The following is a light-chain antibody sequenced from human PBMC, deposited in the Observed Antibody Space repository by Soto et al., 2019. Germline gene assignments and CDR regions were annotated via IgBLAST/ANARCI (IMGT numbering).Light chain of an antibody. V-gene: IGLV1-51*01. Sequence: QSVLTQPPSVSAAPGQKVTISCSGSSSNIGNNYVSWFQQLPGTAPKLLIYDSNKRPSGIPDRFSGSKSGTSATLDITGLQTGDEADYYCATWDASLNGVVFGGGTKLTVL. CDR3: ATWDASLNGVV. J-gene: IGLJ2*01. CDR1: SSNIGNNY. CDR2: DSN.